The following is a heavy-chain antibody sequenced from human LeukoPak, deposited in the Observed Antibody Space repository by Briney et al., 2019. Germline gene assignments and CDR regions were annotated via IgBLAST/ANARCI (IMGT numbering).Heavy chain of an antibody. Sequence: SGGSLRLSCAASGFTFSSFWMSWVRQAPGKGLEWVANIKQDGSEKYYVDSVKGRFTISRDNAKNSLYLQMNGLRAEDTAVYYCARDWDSSGWLFDYWGQGTLVTVSS. CDR3: ARDWDSSGWLFDY. J-gene: IGHJ4*02. CDR1: GFTFSSFW. D-gene: IGHD6-19*01. CDR2: IKQDGSEK. V-gene: IGHV3-7*01.